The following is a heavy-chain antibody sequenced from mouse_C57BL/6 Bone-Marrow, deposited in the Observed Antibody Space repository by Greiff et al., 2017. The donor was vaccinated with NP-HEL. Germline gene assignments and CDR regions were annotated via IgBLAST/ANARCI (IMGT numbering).Heavy chain of an antibody. D-gene: IGHD2-1*01. Sequence: VMLVESGAELARPGASVKLSCKASGYTFTSYGISWVKQRTGQGLEWIGEIYPRSGNTYYNEKFKGKATLTADKSSSTAYMELRSLTSEDSAVYFCARRGLYYGNMYYFDYWGQGTTLTVSS. J-gene: IGHJ2*01. CDR2: IYPRSGNT. CDR1: GYTFTSYG. CDR3: ARRGLYYGNMYYFDY. V-gene: IGHV1-81*01.